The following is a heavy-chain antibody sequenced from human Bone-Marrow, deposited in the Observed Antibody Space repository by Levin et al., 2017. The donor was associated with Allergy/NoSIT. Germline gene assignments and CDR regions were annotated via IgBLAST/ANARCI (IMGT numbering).Heavy chain of an antibody. V-gene: IGHV3-66*01. J-gene: IGHJ4*02. Sequence: PGGSLRLSCAASGFTVSRSYMSWVRQAPGKGLEWVSVIKTDGTTYYADSVKGRFTISSDNSQNTVYLQMNSLRAEDTAVYYCVREGFRTAVAGTGVDYWGQGTLVIVSS. CDR3: VREGFRTAVAGTGVDY. CDR2: IKTDGTT. D-gene: IGHD6-19*01. CDR1: GFTVSRSY.